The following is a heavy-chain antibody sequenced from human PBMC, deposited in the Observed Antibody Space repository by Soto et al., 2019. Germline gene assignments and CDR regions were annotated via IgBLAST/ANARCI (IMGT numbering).Heavy chain of an antibody. Sequence: QVQFVQSGAEVKKPGASVKVSCRGSGYTFTNYAVHWVRQAPGQRLEWMGWINAGNGDTRYSANFQGRGTFTRDTSAMTAYLEVNNLRSEDTAVYYCARSVVTLSKGFLDYWGQGTLVTVSS. CDR2: INAGNGDT. CDR1: GYTFTNYA. J-gene: IGHJ4*02. D-gene: IGHD3-16*01. CDR3: ARSVVTLSKGFLDY. V-gene: IGHV1-3*01.